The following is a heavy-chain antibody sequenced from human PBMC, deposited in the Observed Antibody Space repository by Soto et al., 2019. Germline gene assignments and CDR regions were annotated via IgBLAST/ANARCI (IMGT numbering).Heavy chain of an antibody. CDR2: IWYDGSNK. D-gene: IGHD3-3*01. CDR3: ARDRASYDFWSGYYTYYYGMDV. CDR1: GFTFSSYG. J-gene: IGHJ6*02. V-gene: IGHV3-33*01. Sequence: GGSLRLSCAASGFTFSSYGMHWVRQAPGKGLEWVAVIWYDGSNKYYADSVKGRFTISRDNSKNTLYLQMNSLRAEDTAVYYCARDRASYDFWSGYYTYYYGMDVWGQGTKVTVSS.